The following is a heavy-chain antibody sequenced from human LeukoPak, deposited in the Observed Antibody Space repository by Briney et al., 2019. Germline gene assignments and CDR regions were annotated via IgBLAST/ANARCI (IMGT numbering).Heavy chain of an antibody. V-gene: IGHV3-23*01. CDR2: ISGSGGST. D-gene: IGHD2-2*01. J-gene: IGHJ4*02. CDR1: GFTFSDSW. CDR3: ATQPLGYCSSTSCSDFDY. Sequence: GGSLRLSCAASGFTFSDSWMSWVRQAPGKGLEWVSAISGSGGSTYYADSVKGRFTISRDNSKNTLYLQMNSLRAEDTAVYYCATQPLGYCSSTSCSDFDYWGQGTLVTVSS.